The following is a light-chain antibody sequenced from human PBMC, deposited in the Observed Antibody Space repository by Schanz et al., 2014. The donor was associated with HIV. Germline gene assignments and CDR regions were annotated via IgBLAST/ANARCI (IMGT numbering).Light chain of an antibody. CDR3: SSYTTGSTVV. CDR1: SGDIGPYDY. V-gene: IGLV2-14*03. J-gene: IGLJ2*01. CDR2: DVT. Sequence: QSALTQPASMSGSPGQSITISCTGTSGDIGPYDYVSWYQQHPGQAPKLLIYDVTDRPSRISNRFSGSKSGYTASLTISGLQAEDEAEYFCSSYTTGSTVVFSGGTKLTVL.